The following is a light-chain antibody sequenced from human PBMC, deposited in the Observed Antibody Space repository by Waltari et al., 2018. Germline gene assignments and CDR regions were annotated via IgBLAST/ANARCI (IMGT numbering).Light chain of an antibody. CDR2: DAS. V-gene: IGKV3-20*01. CDR3: QHYVTLPAT. CDR1: PSVGKS. J-gene: IGKJ1*01. Sequence: EIVLTQSPGTLSLSPGERATLSCRASPSVGKSLAWYQHKPGQAPRLLIYDASSRATGIPDRFSGSGSGTDFSLTISRLEPEDFSVYYCQHYVTLPATFGQGTKVEV.